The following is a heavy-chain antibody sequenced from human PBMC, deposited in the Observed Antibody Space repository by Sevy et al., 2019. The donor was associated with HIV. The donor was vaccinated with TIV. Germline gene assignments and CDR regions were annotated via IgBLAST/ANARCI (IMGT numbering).Heavy chain of an antibody. CDR3: ARALADWGSFHYSS. Sequence: GGSLRLSCAASGFTFSTYWMTWVRQAPRKGLEWVDNIKQDGTDTNYVDSVRGRFTISRDNGRNLLYLHMNSLRAEDTAVYFCARALADWGSFHYSSWGRGVLVTVSS. CDR1: GFTFSTYW. J-gene: IGHJ4*02. D-gene: IGHD3-16*01. CDR2: IKQDGTDT. V-gene: IGHV3-7*01.